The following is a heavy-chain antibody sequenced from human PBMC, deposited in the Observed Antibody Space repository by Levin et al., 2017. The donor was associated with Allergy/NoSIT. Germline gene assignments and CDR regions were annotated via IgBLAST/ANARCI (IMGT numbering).Heavy chain of an antibody. V-gene: IGHV3-23*01. J-gene: IGHJ5*02. CDR3: AKVGSGLTNWFDP. D-gene: IGHD2-15*01. CDR2: ISGSGGST. CDR1: GFTFSSYA. Sequence: GGSLRLSCAASGFTFSSYAMSWVRQAPGKGLEWVSTISGSGGSTYYADSVKGRFTISRDNSKNTLHLQLNSLRVEDTAVYYCAKVGSGLTNWFDPWGQGTLVTVSS.